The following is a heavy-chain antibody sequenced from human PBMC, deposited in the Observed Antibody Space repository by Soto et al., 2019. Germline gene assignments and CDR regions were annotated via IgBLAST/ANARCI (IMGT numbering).Heavy chain of an antibody. V-gene: IGHV4-39*01. CDR1: GGSISSSSYY. CDR3: ARGYCSGGSCYSYYYYYMDV. CDR2: IYYSGST. Sequence: SETLSLTCTVSGGSISSSSYYWGWIRQPPGKGLEWIGSIYYSGSTYYNPSLKSGVTISVDTSKNQFSLKLSSVTAAETAVYYCARGYCSGGSCYSYYYYYMDVWGKGTTVTVSS. D-gene: IGHD2-15*01. J-gene: IGHJ6*03.